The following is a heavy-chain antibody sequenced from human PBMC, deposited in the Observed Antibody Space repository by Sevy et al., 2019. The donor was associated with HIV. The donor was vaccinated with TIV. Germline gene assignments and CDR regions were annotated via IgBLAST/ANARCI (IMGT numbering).Heavy chain of an antibody. Sequence: GESLKISCKGSGYSFTSYWIGWVRQMPGKGLEWMGIIYPGDSDTRYSPSFQGQVTLSADKSISTAYLQWSSLKASDTAMYYCASSRYSSGYPYYFDYWGQGTLVTVSS. CDR3: ASSRYSSGYPYYFDY. V-gene: IGHV5-51*01. D-gene: IGHD3-22*01. CDR2: IYPGDSDT. J-gene: IGHJ4*02. CDR1: GYSFTSYW.